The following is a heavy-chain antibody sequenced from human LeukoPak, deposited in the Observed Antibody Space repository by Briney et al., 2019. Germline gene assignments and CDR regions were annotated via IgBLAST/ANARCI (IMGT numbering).Heavy chain of an antibody. CDR1: GGSISSSSYY. J-gene: IGHJ4*02. V-gene: IGHV4-39*01. D-gene: IGHD6-13*01. Sequence: SETLSLTCTVSGGSISSSSYYWGWIRQPPGKGLEWIGSIYYSGSTCYNPSLKSRVTISVDTSKNQFSLKLSSVTAADTAVYYCARHGIAAAGTLFDYWGQGTLVTVSS. CDR3: ARHGIAAAGTLFDY. CDR2: IYYSGST.